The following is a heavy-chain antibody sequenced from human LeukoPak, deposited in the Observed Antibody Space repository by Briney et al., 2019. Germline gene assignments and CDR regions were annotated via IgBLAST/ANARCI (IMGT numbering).Heavy chain of an antibody. V-gene: IGHV1-2*06. Sequence: ASVKVSCKASGYTFTGYYMHWVRQAPGQGLEWMGRINPNSGGTSYAQKFQGRVTMTRDTSTSTVYMELSSLRSEDTAVYYCARAGYSYGYYDYWGQGTLVTVSS. CDR2: INPNSGGT. CDR1: GYTFTGYY. D-gene: IGHD5-18*01. J-gene: IGHJ4*02. CDR3: ARAGYSYGYYDY.